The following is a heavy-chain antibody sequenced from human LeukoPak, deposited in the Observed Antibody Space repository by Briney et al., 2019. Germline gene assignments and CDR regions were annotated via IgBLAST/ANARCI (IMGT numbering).Heavy chain of an antibody. CDR2: ISASGDFT. CDR1: GFTFSSYA. D-gene: IGHD1-26*01. J-gene: IGHJ4*02. V-gene: IGHV3-23*01. Sequence: PGGSLRLSCAASGFTFSSYAMSWVSQAQGKGLEWVSAISASGDFTYYADSVKGRFTISRDFFRNTLYLQMNSLRAEDTAVYYCAKSPKVGPTGVFDDWGQGTLVAVAS. CDR3: AKSPKVGPTGVFDD.